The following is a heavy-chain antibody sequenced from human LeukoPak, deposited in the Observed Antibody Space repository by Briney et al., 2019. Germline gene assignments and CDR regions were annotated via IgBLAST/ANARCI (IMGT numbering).Heavy chain of an antibody. D-gene: IGHD6-13*01. CDR3: ARVHLYSSSFDY. Sequence: GGSLRLSCAAAGFTFDTYPMNWVRQAPGRGLEWISYISSNRDTIYYAASVKGRFTISRDNARYPLYLQMNSLRAEDTAVYYCARVHLYSSSFDYWGQGTLVTVSS. V-gene: IGHV3-48*01. CDR2: ISSNRDTI. J-gene: IGHJ4*02. CDR1: GFTFDTYP.